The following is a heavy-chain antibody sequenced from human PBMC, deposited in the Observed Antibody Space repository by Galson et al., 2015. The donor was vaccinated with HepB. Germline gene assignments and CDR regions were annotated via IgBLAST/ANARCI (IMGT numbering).Heavy chain of an antibody. CDR1: GYTFTSYG. Sequence: SVKVSCKASGYTFTSYGISWVRQAPGQGLEWMGWISAYNGNTNYAQKLQGRVTMTTDTSTSTAYMELRSLRSDDAAVYYCARAQADRSMIVVVINPPGFDYWGQGTLVTVSS. CDR2: ISAYNGNT. D-gene: IGHD3-22*01. V-gene: IGHV1-18*01. CDR3: ARAQADRSMIVVVINPPGFDY. J-gene: IGHJ4*02.